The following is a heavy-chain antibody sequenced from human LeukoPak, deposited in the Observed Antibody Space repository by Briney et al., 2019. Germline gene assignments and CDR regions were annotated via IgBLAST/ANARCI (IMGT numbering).Heavy chain of an antibody. J-gene: IGHJ4*02. Sequence: GGSLRLSCAASGFTFRSNWMHWVRQVPGKGLVWVSRINTDGRSTGYADSVKGRFTISRDNAENTLYLQMNSLRAEDTAIYYCARGKGGSGYSIDYWGQGTPVTVSS. CDR2: INTDGRST. CDR3: ARGKGGSGYSIDY. D-gene: IGHD3-3*01. CDR1: GFTFRSNW. V-gene: IGHV3-74*01.